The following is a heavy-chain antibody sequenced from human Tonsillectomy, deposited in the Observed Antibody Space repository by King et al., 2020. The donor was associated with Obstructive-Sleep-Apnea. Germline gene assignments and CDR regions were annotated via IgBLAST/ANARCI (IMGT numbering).Heavy chain of an antibody. CDR3: AATGY. Sequence: VRLVESGGGLVQPGGSLRLSCAASGFTFSSYSMNWVRQAPGKGLEWVSYISSSGNTIYYADSVKGRFTISRDNAKNSLYLQMNSLRAEDTAVYYCAATGYWGQGTLVTVSS. D-gene: IGHD3-9*01. V-gene: IGHV3-48*04. CDR1: GFTFSSYS. CDR2: ISSSGNTI. J-gene: IGHJ4*02.